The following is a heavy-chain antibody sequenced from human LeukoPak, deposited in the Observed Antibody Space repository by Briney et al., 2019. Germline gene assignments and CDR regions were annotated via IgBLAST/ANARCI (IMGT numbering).Heavy chain of an antibody. Sequence: SVKVSCXASGGTFSSYTISWVRQAPGQGLEWMGSIIPILGIANYAQKFQGRVTITADKSTSTAYIELSSLRSEDPAVYYCARAIGGQLLPDYWGQGTLVTVSS. J-gene: IGHJ4*02. CDR1: GGTFSSYT. V-gene: IGHV1-69*02. CDR3: ARAIGGQLLPDY. D-gene: IGHD2-2*01. CDR2: IIPILGIA.